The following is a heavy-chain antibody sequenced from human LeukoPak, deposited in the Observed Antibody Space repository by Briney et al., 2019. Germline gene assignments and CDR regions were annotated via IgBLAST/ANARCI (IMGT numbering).Heavy chain of an antibody. CDR3: ATSLGGYDFLDAFDI. V-gene: IGHV1-18*01. CDR1: GYTFTSYG. J-gene: IGHJ3*02. CDR2: ISAYNGKT. Sequence: ASVKVSCKAAGYTFTSYGIRWVRQAAGEGVEWMGWISAYNGKTNYAQKLQGRVTMTTDTSTNTAYMALRSLRSDDTAVYYCATSLGGYDFLDAFDIWGQGTMVTVSS. D-gene: IGHD5-12*01.